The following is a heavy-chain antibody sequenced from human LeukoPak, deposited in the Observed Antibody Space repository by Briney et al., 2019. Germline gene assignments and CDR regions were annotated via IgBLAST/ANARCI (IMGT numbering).Heavy chain of an antibody. CDR2: ISSSGSTI. CDR1: GFTFGDYY. J-gene: IGHJ6*03. Sequence: GGSLRLSCAASGFTFGDYYMSWIRQAPGKGLEWVSYISSSGSTIYYADSVKGRFTISRDNAKNSLYLQMNSLRAEDTAVYYCARDSKTTMPDAPGLYYYYYYMDVWGKGTTVTVSS. V-gene: IGHV3-11*04. CDR3: ARDSKTTMPDAPGLYYYYYYMDV. D-gene: IGHD4-17*01.